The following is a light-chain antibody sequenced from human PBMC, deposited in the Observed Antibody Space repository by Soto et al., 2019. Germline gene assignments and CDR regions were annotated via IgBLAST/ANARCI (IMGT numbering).Light chain of an antibody. V-gene: IGKV1-27*01. CDR3: QKHNSAPLF. CDR1: QGINHY. CDR2: ATS. J-gene: IGKJ3*01. Sequence: DIQMTQSRSSLSSSVGDRFTITCRASQGINHYLAWFQQKPGKVPKLLIYATSTLQSGVPSRFSGSGFGTDFTLTISSLQPEDVATYYCQKHNSAPLFFGPGTKVDIK.